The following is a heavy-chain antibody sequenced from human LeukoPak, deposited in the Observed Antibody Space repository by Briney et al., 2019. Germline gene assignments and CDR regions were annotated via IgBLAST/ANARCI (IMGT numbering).Heavy chain of an antibody. CDR2: INHSGST. CDR3: ASLGRRGY. CDR1: GGSFSGYY. D-gene: IGHD3-16*01. J-gene: IGHJ4*02. V-gene: IGHV4-34*01. Sequence: PSETLSLTWAVYGGSFSGYYWSWIRQPPGKGLEWIGEINHSGSTNYNPSLKSRVTISVDTSKNQFSLKLSSVTAADTAVYYCASLGRRGYWGQGTLVTVSS.